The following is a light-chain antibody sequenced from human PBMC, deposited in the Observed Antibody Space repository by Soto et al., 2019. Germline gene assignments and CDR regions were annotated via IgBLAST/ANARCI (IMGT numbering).Light chain of an antibody. CDR2: DAS. CDR3: QQRNNWPLT. CDR1: QSVSSY. J-gene: IGKJ4*01. Sequence: EIVLTQSPATLSLSPGERATLSCRASQSVSSYLAWYQQKPGQAPRLLIYDASNRATGIPARFSGSGSGTDFTLTISSLEPEDFALYYCQQRNNWPLTFGAGTKVEIK. V-gene: IGKV3-11*01.